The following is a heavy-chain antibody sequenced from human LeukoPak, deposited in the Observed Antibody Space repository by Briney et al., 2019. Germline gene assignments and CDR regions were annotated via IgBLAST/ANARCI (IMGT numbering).Heavy chain of an antibody. CDR2: INAGNGNT. V-gene: IGHV1-3*03. CDR1: GYTFTSYA. Sequence: ASVKVSCKASGYTFTSYAMHWVRQAPGQRLEWMGWINAGNGNTKYSQEFQGRVTMTRNTSISTAYMELSSLRSEDTAVYYCARVGATGLNYYYYMDVWGKGTTVTISS. CDR3: ARVGATGLNYYYYMDV. J-gene: IGHJ6*03. D-gene: IGHD1-26*01.